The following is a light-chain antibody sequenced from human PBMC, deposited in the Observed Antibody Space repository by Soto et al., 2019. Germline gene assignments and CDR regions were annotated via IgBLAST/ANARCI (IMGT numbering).Light chain of an antibody. CDR1: KLGDKY. Sequence: SYELTQPPSVYVSPGQTASITCAGDKLGDKYACWHQQKPGQSPVLVIYQDSKRPSGIPERFSGSNSGNTATLTISGTQSMDEADYYCQAWDSSTSVFRGGTKLTVL. CDR2: QDS. J-gene: IGLJ2*01. CDR3: QAWDSSTSV. V-gene: IGLV3-1*01.